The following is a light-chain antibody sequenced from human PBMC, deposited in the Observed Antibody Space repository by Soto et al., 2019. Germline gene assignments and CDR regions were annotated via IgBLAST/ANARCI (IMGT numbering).Light chain of an antibody. J-gene: IGLJ1*01. V-gene: IGLV2-11*01. Sequence: QSALTQPRSVSGSPGQSVTISCTGTSSDVGDYNYVSWYQQHPGKAPKLIIFDVTKRPSGVPDRFSGSKSGNTASLTISGLQAEDEADYYCCSYAGSYTYVFGTGTKVTV. CDR1: SSDVGDYNY. CDR3: CSYAGSYTYV. CDR2: DVT.